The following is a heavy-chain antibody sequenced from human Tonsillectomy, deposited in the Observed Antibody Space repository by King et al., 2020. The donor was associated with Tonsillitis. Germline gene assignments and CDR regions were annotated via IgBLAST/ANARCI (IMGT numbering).Heavy chain of an antibody. CDR3: ARDSHPKTGDYVDY. V-gene: IGHV3-21*01. J-gene: IGHJ4*02. Sequence: QLVQSGGGLVKPGGSLRLSCAASGFTFSSYNINWVRQAPGKGLEWVSSISSSGRYIYYADSVKGRFTISRDNAKNSLYLQMNSLRAEDTAVYYCARDSHPKTGDYVDYWGQGTLVTVSS. CDR1: GFTFSSYN. CDR2: ISSSGRYI. D-gene: IGHD3-10*01.